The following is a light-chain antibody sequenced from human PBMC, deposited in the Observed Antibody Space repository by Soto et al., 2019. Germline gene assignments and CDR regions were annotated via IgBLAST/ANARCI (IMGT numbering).Light chain of an antibody. CDR2: GAS. CDR3: QQYVSSVT. CDR1: QSVDSSF. J-gene: IGKJ1*01. Sequence: EIVLTQSPGFLSLSPGERATHSCRASQSVDSSFFAWYQQKPGQAPRLLIYGASKRSTGIPDRFSGSGSGTDFTLTISRLEAEYFAVYYYQQYVSSVTFGQGTKVEIK. V-gene: IGKV3-20*01.